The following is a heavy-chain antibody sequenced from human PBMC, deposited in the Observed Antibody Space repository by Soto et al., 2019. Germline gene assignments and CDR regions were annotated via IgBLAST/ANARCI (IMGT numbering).Heavy chain of an antibody. CDR3: AREGVGGALYSSGWPS. D-gene: IGHD6-19*01. CDR1: GFTFSNYG. Sequence: PGGSLRLSCAASGFTFSNYGMHWVRQAPGKGLEWVSSISSSSSYIYYADSVKGRFTISRDNAKNSLYLQMNSLRAEDTAVYYCAREGVGGALYSSGWPSWGQGTLVTVSS. V-gene: IGHV3-21*01. CDR2: ISSSSSYI. J-gene: IGHJ5*02.